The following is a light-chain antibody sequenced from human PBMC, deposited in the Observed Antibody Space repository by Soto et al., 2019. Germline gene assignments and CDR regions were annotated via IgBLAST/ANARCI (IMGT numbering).Light chain of an antibody. Sequence: QSVLTQPASVSGSAGQSITISCSGTMRDVGAYNLVSWYQQHPGTAPKLIIYEVSNRPSGVSSRFSGSRSGNTASLTISGLQAEDEGDYYCSSYTASSTLVFGGGTKLTVL. CDR1: MRDVGAYNL. J-gene: IGLJ3*02. CDR2: EVS. CDR3: SSYTASSTLV. V-gene: IGLV2-14*01.